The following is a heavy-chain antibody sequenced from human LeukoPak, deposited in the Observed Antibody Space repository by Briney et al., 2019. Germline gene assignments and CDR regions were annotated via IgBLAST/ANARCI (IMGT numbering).Heavy chain of an antibody. CDR1: GYTFTGYY. Sequence: GESLKISCKASGYTFTGYYMHWVRQAPGQGLEWMGWINPNSGGTNYAQKFQGRVTMTRDTSISTAYMELSRLRSDDTAVYYCARDLKYYYDSSGYSNGLTDWGQGTLVTVSS. J-gene: IGHJ4*02. D-gene: IGHD3-22*01. CDR3: ARDLKYYYDSSGYSNGLTD. CDR2: INPNSGGT. V-gene: IGHV1-2*02.